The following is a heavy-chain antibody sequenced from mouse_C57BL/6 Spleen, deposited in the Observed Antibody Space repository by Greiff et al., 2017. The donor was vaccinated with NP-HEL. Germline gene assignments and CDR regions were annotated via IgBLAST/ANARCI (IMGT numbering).Heavy chain of an antibody. CDR2: IHPNSGST. J-gene: IGHJ4*01. D-gene: IGHD4-1*01. Sequence: VQLQQPGAELVKPGASVKLSCKASGYTFTSYWMHWVKQRPGQGLEWIGMIHPNSGSTNYNEKFKGKATLTVDKSSSTAYMQLSSLTSEDSAVYYCAREGLGRGYAMDYWGQGTSVTVSS. V-gene: IGHV1-64*01. CDR1: GYTFTSYW. CDR3: AREGLGRGYAMDY.